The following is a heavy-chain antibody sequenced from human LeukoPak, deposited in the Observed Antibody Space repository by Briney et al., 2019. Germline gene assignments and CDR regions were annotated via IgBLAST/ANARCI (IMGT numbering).Heavy chain of an antibody. V-gene: IGHV1-18*01. CDR3: ARGSSGRYGWDYYYGMDV. CDR2: ISAYNGNT. CDR1: GYTFTSYG. Sequence: GASVKVSGKASGYTFTSYGISWVRQAPGQGLEWMGWISAYNGNTNYAQKLQGRVTMTTDTSTSTAYMELRSLRSDDTAVYYCARGSSGRYGWDYYYGMDVWGQGTTVTVSS. D-gene: IGHD6-19*01. J-gene: IGHJ6*02.